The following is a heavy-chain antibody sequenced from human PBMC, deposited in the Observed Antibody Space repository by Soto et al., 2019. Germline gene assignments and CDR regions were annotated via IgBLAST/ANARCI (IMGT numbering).Heavy chain of an antibody. J-gene: IGHJ3*01. CDR3: VRDVSDPKEDKNDAFEV. CDR1: GVTLSRSG. Sequence: QVQVVESGGGVVQPGTSLTLSCELSGVTLSRSGMHWVRQAPGKGLEWVAVLWYNGYIKYYGDSVQGRFTIFRDNSRTTLYLQMNSLRGEDTAIYYCVRDVSDPKEDKNDAFEVSGRGTLVTVSS. CDR2: LWYNGYIK. V-gene: IGHV3-33*01.